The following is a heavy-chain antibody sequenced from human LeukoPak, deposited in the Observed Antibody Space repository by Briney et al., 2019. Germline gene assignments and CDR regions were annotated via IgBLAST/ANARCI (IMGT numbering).Heavy chain of an antibody. V-gene: IGHV4-34*01. D-gene: IGHD1-26*01. CDR2: INHSGST. J-gene: IGHJ4*02. Sequence: PSETLSPTCAVYGGSFSGYYWSWIRQPPGKGLEWIGEINHSGSTNYNPSLKSRVTISVDTSKNQFSLKLSSVTAADTAVYYCARGPSSIVGAPPFDYWGQGTLVTVSS. CDR1: GGSFSGYY. CDR3: ARGPSSIVGAPPFDY.